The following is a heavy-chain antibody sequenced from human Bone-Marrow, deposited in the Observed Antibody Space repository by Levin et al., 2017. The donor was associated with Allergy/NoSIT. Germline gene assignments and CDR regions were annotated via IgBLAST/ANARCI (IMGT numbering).Heavy chain of an antibody. J-gene: IGHJ4*02. CDR2: IRVHNGYT. Sequence: EASVKVSCKASGYPFINYGVSWMRQAPGQGLEWMGWIRVHNGYTNYAQKFQDRFTMTTDTSTSTANMELRSLRSDDTAVYYCVRDSDWILDHWGQGTRVTVSS. D-gene: IGHD3-9*01. CDR1: GYPFINYG. V-gene: IGHV1-18*01. CDR3: VRDSDWILDH.